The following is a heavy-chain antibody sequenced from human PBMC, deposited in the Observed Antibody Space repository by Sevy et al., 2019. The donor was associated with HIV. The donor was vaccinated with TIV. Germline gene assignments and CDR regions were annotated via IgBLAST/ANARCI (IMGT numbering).Heavy chain of an antibody. V-gene: IGHV4-34*01. J-gene: IGHJ5*02. CDR1: GGSFSGYY. CDR3: ARGRRMARGVIKPNNWFDP. D-gene: IGHD3-10*01. CDR2: INHSGST. Sequence: SETLSLTCAVYGGSFSGYYWSWIRQPPGKGLEWIGEINHSGSTNYNPSLKSRVTISVDTSKNQFSLKLSSVTAADTAVYYCARGRRMARGVIKPNNWFDPWGQGTLVTVSS.